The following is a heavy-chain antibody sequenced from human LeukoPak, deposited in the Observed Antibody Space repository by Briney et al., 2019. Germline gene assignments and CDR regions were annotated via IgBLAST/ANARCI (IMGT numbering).Heavy chain of an antibody. D-gene: IGHD4-17*01. J-gene: IGHJ5*02. V-gene: IGHV4-30-4*01. CDR2: IHYSGST. CDR3: VRGRGTAVTTGNWFDP. Sequence: SETLSLTCTVSGGSISSGNYYWNWIRQPPGRGLECIGYIHYSGSTYYNPSLKSRVTISVDTSKNQFSLKLSSVTAADTAVYYCVRGRGTAVTTGNWFDPWGQGTLVTVSS. CDR1: GGSISSGNYY.